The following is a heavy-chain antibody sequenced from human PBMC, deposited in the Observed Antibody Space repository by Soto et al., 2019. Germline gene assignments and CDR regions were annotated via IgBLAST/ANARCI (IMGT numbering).Heavy chain of an antibody. CDR2: ISYDGSNK. Sequence: SLRLSCAASGFTFSSYPMDWVRQTPGKRLEWVAVISYDGSNKYYADSVKGRFTISRDNSKNTLYLQMNSLRAEETAVDYCARGALLTCGGVIGLDYWGQGTLVTVSS. J-gene: IGHJ4*02. D-gene: IGHD3-16*02. V-gene: IGHV3-30-3*01. CDR1: GFTFSSYP. CDR3: ARGALLTCGGVIGLDY.